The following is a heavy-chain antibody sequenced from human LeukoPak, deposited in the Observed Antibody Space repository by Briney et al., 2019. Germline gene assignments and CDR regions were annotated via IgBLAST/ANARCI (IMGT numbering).Heavy chain of an antibody. D-gene: IGHD6-19*01. CDR2: ISFDGRTK. CDR1: GFTFSNVW. CDR3: AREDSGWQFDY. Sequence: GGSLRLSCAASGFTFSNVWMTWVRQAPDKGLEWVAIISFDGRTKHYAESVKGRFTVSRDNSKSTVHLEMNSLRPEDTAVYYCAREDSGWQFDYWGQGTLVTVSS. J-gene: IGHJ4*02. V-gene: IGHV3-30*03.